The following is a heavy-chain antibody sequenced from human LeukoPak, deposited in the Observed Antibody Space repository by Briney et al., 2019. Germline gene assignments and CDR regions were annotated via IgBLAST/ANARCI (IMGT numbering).Heavy chain of an antibody. J-gene: IGHJ6*02. Sequence: SQTLSLTCTVSGGSITSGDFYWSWIRQHPGKGLEWIAYIHYSGSTYYNPSLKSRVTTSIDTSKNQFSLKVYFVTAADTAVYFCAREDPQTTVPEGMDVWGQGTTVTVSS. D-gene: IGHD4-17*01. CDR1: GGSITSGDFY. CDR3: AREDPQTTVPEGMDV. CDR2: IHYSGST. V-gene: IGHV4-31*03.